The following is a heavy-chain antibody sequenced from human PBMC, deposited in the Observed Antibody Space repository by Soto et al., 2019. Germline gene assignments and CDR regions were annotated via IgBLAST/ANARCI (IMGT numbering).Heavy chain of an antibody. J-gene: IGHJ4*02. V-gene: IGHV4-30-2*01. CDR2: IYHSGST. D-gene: IGHD3-16*02. CDR1: GGSISSGGYS. CDR3: ARERYDYVWGSYRYWHYFDY. Sequence: QLQLQESGSGLVKPSQTLSLTCAVSGGSISSGGYSWSWIRQPPGKGLEWIGYIYHSGSTYYNPSLKSRVTISVDRSKNQFSLKLSSVTAADTAVYYCARERYDYVWGSYRYWHYFDYWGQGTLVTVSS.